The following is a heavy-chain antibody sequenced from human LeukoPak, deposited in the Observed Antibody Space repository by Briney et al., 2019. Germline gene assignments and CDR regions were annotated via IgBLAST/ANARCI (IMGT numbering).Heavy chain of an antibody. J-gene: IGHJ4*02. Sequence: GGSLRLSCAASGYTFTGYYMHWVRQAPGQGLEWMGWINPNSGGTNYAQKFQGRVTMTRDTSISTAYMELSRLRSDDTAVYYCARTDSGYSSSFDYWGQGTLVTVSS. CDR2: INPNSGGT. CDR1: GYTFTGYY. V-gene: IGHV1-2*02. D-gene: IGHD5-18*01. CDR3: ARTDSGYSSSFDY.